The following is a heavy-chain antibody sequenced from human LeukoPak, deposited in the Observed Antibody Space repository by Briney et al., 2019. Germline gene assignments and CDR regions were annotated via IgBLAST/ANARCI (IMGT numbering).Heavy chain of an antibody. V-gene: IGHV3-23*01. Sequence: GGSLGLSCAASGFTFSSYAMTWVRQGPGKGLEWVSGISGSGGSTYYADSVKGRFTISRDNSKNTLYLQMNSLRAEDTAVYYCAKDRGASCYNIFDYWGQGTLVTVSS. CDR2: ISGSGGST. J-gene: IGHJ4*02. D-gene: IGHD2-2*02. CDR1: GFTFSSYA. CDR3: AKDRGASCYNIFDY.